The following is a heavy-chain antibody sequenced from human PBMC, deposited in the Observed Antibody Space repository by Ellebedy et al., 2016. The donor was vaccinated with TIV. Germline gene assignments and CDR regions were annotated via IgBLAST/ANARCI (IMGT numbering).Heavy chain of an antibody. Sequence: GESLKISXKASGYSFIYYWITWVRQTPGKGLEWIGRINPTDSDINYRPSFQGHVTISADWSISTAFLQWSSLKASDTAMYYCARQGPWTVDYWGQGTPVTVSS. J-gene: IGHJ4*02. D-gene: IGHD3/OR15-3a*01. CDR1: GYSFIYYW. CDR2: INPTDSDI. V-gene: IGHV5-10-1*01. CDR3: ARQGPWTVDY.